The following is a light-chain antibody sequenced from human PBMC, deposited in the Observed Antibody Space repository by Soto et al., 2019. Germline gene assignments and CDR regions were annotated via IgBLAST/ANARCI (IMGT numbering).Light chain of an antibody. J-gene: IGKJ2*01. CDR1: QSVYNNY. CDR2: GAS. Sequence: EIVMTQSPATLSLSPGERATLSCRASQSVYNNYLAWYQQKPGQTPRLLVNGASNRATGIPDRFSGGGSGTDFTLTISSLEPEDFAVYYCQQYGLPPHSFGQGTRVEIK. V-gene: IGKV3-20*01. CDR3: QQYGLPPHS.